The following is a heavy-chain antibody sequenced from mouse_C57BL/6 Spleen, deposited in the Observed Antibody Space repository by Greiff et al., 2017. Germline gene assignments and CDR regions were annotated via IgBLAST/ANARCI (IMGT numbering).Heavy chain of an antibody. Sequence: QVQLQQPGAELVKPGASVKLSCKASGYTFTSYWMQWVKQRPGQGLEWIGEIDPSDSYTNYNQKFKGKATLTVDTSSSTAYMQLSSLTSEDSAVYYCARAYDYVSLFGYWGQGTTLTVSS. V-gene: IGHV1-50*01. CDR2: IDPSDSYT. J-gene: IGHJ2*01. CDR3: ARAYDYVSLFGY. CDR1: GYTFTSYW. D-gene: IGHD2-4*01.